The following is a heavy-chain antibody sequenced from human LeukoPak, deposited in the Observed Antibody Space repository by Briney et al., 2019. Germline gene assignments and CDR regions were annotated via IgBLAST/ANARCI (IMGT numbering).Heavy chain of an antibody. J-gene: IGHJ6*02. V-gene: IGHV1-18*01. D-gene: IGHD6-13*01. CDR1: GYTFTSYG. CDR3: AREAAAPYYYYGMDV. Sequence: HWASVKVSCKASGYTFTSYGISWVRQAPGQGLEWMGWISAYNGNTNYAQKLQGRATMTTDTSTSTAYMELRSLRSDDTAVYYCAREAAAPYYYYGMDVWGQGTTVTVSS. CDR2: ISAYNGNT.